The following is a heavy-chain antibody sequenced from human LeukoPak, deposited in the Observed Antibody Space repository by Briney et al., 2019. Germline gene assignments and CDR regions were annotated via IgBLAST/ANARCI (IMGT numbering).Heavy chain of an antibody. D-gene: IGHD2-15*01. CDR3: AKNRRVEATPVDY. Sequence: GGPLRLSCEASGFKFGTYAMTWVRQAPGKGLEWVSTLSGTGGSTYYADSVKGRFTISRDNSENTLFLQMNSLKAEDTAIYYCAKNRRVEATPVDYWGQGTLVTVSS. CDR1: GFKFGTYA. J-gene: IGHJ4*02. CDR2: LSGTGGST. V-gene: IGHV3-23*01.